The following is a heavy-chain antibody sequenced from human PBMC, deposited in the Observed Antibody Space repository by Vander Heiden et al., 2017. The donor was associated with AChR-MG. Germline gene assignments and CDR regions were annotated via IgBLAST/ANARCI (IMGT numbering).Heavy chain of an antibody. J-gene: IGHJ6*02. D-gene: IGHD6-19*01. Sequence: QVQLVESGGGVVQTGRSLRLPCAASGFTFGSYGMHRVRQAPGKGLEWVAVIWYDGSNKYYADSVKGRFTISRDNSKNTLYLQMNSLRAEDTAVYYCARDDGAHSSYGMDVWGQGTTVTVSS. CDR3: ARDDGAHSSYGMDV. CDR1: GFTFGSYG. V-gene: IGHV3-33*01. CDR2: IWYDGSNK.